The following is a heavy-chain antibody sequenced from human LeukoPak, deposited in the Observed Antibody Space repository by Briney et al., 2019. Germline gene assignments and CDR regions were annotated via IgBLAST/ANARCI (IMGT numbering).Heavy chain of an antibody. V-gene: IGHV3-21*01. D-gene: IGHD6-13*01. CDR2: IGSSTGHI. CDR3: ARDIATAGHLAFDY. J-gene: IGHJ4*02. CDR1: GFTFSRHS. Sequence: GGSLRLSCAASGFTFSRHSVNWVRQAPGKGLEWVSSIGSSTGHIYYADAVKGRFTISRDNAKNSLFLQMNSLRAEDTAVYYCARDIATAGHLAFDYWGQGTLVTVSS.